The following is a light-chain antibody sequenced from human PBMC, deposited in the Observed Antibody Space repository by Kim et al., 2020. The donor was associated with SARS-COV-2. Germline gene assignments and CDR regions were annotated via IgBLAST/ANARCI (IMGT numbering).Light chain of an antibody. CDR1: QSVSST. Sequence: VSPGERAPLSWTASQSVSSTLAWYQQKPGQAPRLLISAASTRANGIPVRFSGGGSGTDFTLTISSLQSEDFAVYYCQQYEKWPRTFGQGTKVEIK. V-gene: IGKV3-15*01. CDR2: AAS. CDR3: QQYEKWPRT. J-gene: IGKJ1*01.